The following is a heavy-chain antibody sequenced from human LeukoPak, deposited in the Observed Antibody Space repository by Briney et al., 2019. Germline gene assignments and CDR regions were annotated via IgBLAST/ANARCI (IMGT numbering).Heavy chain of an antibody. V-gene: IGHV3-30*03. Sequence: GGSLRLSCADSGYTFSSYGTQWVRQAPGKGLEWVEVISDDGTNKHYADSVKGRFTISRDNSKNTVFLQMNSLRVEDTAVFFCASEGPAGLDYWGPGTLVTVSS. CDR3: ASEGPAGLDY. CDR1: GYTFSSYG. J-gene: IGHJ4*02. CDR2: ISDDGTNK. D-gene: IGHD6-13*01.